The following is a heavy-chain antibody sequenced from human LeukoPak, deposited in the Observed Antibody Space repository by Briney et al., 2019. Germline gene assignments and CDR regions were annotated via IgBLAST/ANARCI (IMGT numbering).Heavy chain of an antibody. CDR2: ISWNSGSI. CDR1: GFTFDDYA. V-gene: IGHV3-9*01. J-gene: IGHJ6*02. CDR3: AKDSGTGAMDV. Sequence: PGRSLRLSCAASGFTFDDYAMHWVRQAPGKGLEWVSGISWNSGSIGYADSVKGRFTISRDNAKNSLYLQMNSLRAEDTALYYCAKDSGTGAMDVWGQGTTVTVSS. D-gene: IGHD1-1*01.